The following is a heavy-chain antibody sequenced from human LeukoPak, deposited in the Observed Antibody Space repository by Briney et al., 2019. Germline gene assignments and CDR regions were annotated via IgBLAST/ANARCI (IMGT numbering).Heavy chain of an antibody. V-gene: IGHV4-39*01. Sequence: PLETLSLTCTVSGGSISSSSYYWGWIRQPPGKGLEWIGSIYYSGSTYYNPSLKSRVTISVDTSKNQFSLKLSSVTAADTAVYYCARHTAWGGFNWFDPWGQGTLVTVSS. J-gene: IGHJ5*02. CDR1: GGSISSSSYY. CDR3: ARHTAWGGFNWFDP. CDR2: IYYSGST. D-gene: IGHD3-16*01.